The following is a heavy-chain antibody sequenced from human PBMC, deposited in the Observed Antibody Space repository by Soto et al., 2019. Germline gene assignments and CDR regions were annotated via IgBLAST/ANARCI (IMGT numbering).Heavy chain of an antibody. CDR2: IDPSDSYT. J-gene: IGHJ5*02. D-gene: IGHD1-26*01. Sequence: RGESLKISWKGSGYSFTSYWISGVRQMPGKGLEWMGRIDPSDSYTNYSPSFQGHVTISADKSISTAYLQWSSLKASDTAMYYCARQVGVTRGDLFDPWGQGTLVTVSS. V-gene: IGHV5-10-1*01. CDR1: GYSFTSYW. CDR3: ARQVGVTRGDLFDP.